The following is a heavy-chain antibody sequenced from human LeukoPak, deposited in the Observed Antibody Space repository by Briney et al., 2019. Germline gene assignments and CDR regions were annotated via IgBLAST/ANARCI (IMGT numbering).Heavy chain of an antibody. J-gene: IGHJ4*02. CDR3: AKGGMMYYYDSSGYSFDY. D-gene: IGHD3-22*01. V-gene: IGHV3-23*01. CDR1: GFTFSSYG. Sequence: GGSLRLSCAASGFTFSSYGMSWVRQAPGRGLEWVSAISGSGGSTYYADSVKGRFTISRDNSKNTLYLQMNSLRAEDTAVYYCAKGGMMYYYDSSGYSFDYWGQGTLATVSS. CDR2: ISGSGGST.